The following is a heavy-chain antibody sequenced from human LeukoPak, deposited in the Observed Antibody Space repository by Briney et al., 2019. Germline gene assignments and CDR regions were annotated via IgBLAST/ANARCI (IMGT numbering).Heavy chain of an antibody. D-gene: IGHD3-3*01. Sequence: GRSLRLSCAASGFTFDDDAMHCVRQAPGKGLEWVSGISWNSGSIRYARSVKSRFTISRDNAKNSLYLQMNSLRDEDTALYYCAKDIGWVGGVYYFDYWGPGTLVTV. CDR3: AKDIGWVGGVYYFDY. J-gene: IGHJ4*02. CDR1: GFTFDDDA. CDR2: ISWNSGSI. V-gene: IGHV3-9*01.